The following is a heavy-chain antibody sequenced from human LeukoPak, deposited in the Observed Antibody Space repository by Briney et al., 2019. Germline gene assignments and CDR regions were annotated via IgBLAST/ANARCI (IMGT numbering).Heavy chain of an antibody. Sequence: GGSLRLSCAASGLTFTGYAMHWVRQAPGKGLEWMAVISHDGTKKDYADSVKGRFTISRDSSNNALYLQMDSLRAEDTAVYYCARDWGCTDTRCYLGMDVWGQGTTVTVSS. D-gene: IGHD2-2*01. V-gene: IGHV3-30-3*01. CDR2: ISHDGTKK. CDR1: GLTFTGYA. J-gene: IGHJ6*02. CDR3: ARDWGCTDTRCYLGMDV.